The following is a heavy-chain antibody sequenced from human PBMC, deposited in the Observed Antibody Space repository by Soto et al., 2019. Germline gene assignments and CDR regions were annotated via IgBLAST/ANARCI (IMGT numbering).Heavy chain of an antibody. CDR1: GFTFSAYW. D-gene: IGHD3-10*01. CDR2: INGDGRST. Sequence: GGSLRLSCAASGFTFSAYWMHWVRQVPGKGLVWVSRINGDGRSTSYAESVKGRFTITRDNAKNTLYLQMNSLRAEDTAVYYCVKASTGTYGRFDYWGQGTLVTVSS. J-gene: IGHJ4*02. CDR3: VKASTGTYGRFDY. V-gene: IGHV3-74*01.